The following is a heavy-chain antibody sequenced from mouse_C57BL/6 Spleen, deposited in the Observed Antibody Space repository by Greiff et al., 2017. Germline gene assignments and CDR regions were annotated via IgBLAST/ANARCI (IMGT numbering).Heavy chain of an antibody. CDR3: AYGYDGAWFAY. D-gene: IGHD2-2*01. J-gene: IGHJ3*01. CDR2: IHPNSGST. Sequence: QVQLQQSGAELVKPGASVKLSCKASGYTFTSYWMHWVKQRPGQGLEWIGMIHPNSGSTNYNEKFKSKATLTVDKSSSTAYMQLSSLTSEDSAVYYCAYGYDGAWFAYWGQGTLVTVSA. CDR1: GYTFTSYW. V-gene: IGHV1-64*01.